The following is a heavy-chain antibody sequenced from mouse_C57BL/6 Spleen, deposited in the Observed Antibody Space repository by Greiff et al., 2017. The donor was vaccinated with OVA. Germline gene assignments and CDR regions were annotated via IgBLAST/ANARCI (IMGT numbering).Heavy chain of an antibody. CDR2: ISSGSSTI. CDR3: ARRGITTVVDYWYFDV. D-gene: IGHD1-1*01. Sequence: EVQLQESGGGLVKPGGSLKLSCAASGFTFSDYGMHWVRQAPEKGLEWVAYISSGSSTIYYADPVKGRFTISRDNAKNTLFLQMTSLRSEDTAMYYCARRGITTVVDYWYFDVWGTGTTVTVSS. J-gene: IGHJ1*03. V-gene: IGHV5-17*01. CDR1: GFTFSDYG.